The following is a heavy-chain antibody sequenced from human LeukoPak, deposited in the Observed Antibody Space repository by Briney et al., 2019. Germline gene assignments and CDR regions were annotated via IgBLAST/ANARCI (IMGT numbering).Heavy chain of an antibody. V-gene: IGHV4-30-4*01. CDR2: IYYSGST. D-gene: IGHD3-10*01. Sequence: SETLSLTCTVSGGSISSGDYYWSWIRQPPGKGLEWIGYIYYSGSTYYNPSLKSRVTISVDTSKNQFSLKLSSVTAADTAVYYCARGSSLWAKRVPSYYGSGSYYKGWGQGTLVTVSS. J-gene: IGHJ4*02. CDR1: GGSISSGDYY. CDR3: ARGSSLWAKRVPSYYGSGSYYKG.